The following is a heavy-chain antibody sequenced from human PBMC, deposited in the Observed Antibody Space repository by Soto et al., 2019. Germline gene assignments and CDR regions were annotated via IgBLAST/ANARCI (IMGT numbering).Heavy chain of an antibody. CDR1: GGSISSYY. Sequence: QVQLQESGPGLVKPSETLSLTCTVSGGSISSYYWSWVRQPPGKGLEWIGYIYYSGSTNYNPSLKVRVTISVDTSKDQFSLKLSSVTAADTAVYYCARLRAAAEYFDYWGQGTLVTVSS. CDR3: ARLRAAAEYFDY. D-gene: IGHD6-13*01. J-gene: IGHJ4*02. CDR2: IYYSGST. V-gene: IGHV4-59*01.